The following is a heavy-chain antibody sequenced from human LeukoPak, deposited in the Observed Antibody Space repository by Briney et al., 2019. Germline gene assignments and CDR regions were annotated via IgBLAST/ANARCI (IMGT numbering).Heavy chain of an antibody. V-gene: IGHV1-69*05. CDR1: GGTFNNYA. CDR3: ARVAQSYGSGSYEDFDY. Sequence: GASVKVSCKASGGTFNNYATSWVRQAPGQGLEWMGGIIPIFGTANYAQKFQGRVTITTDESTSTAYMELSSLRSEDTAVYYCARVAQSYGSGSYEDFDYWGQGTLVTVSS. D-gene: IGHD3-10*01. CDR2: IIPIFGTA. J-gene: IGHJ4*02.